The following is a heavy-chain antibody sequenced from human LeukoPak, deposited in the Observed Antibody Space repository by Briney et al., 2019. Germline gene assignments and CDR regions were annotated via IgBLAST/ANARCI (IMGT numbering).Heavy chain of an antibody. V-gene: IGHV3-21*01. CDR1: GFTFSSYS. D-gene: IGHD3-22*01. J-gene: IGHJ3*02. Sequence: GGSLRLSCAASGFTFSSYSMNWVRQAPGKGLEWVSSISSSSSYIYYADSVKGRFTISRDNAKNSLYLQMNSLRAEDTAVYYCAGVTLYYYDSSGYHSPAPTVFDIWGQGTMVTVSS. CDR3: AGVTLYYYDSSGYHSPAPTVFDI. CDR2: ISSSSSYI.